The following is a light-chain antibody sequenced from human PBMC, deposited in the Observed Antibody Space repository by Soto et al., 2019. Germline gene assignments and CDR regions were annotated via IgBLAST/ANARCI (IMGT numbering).Light chain of an antibody. CDR1: SSDVGGYNY. V-gene: IGLV2-14*01. Sequence: QSALTQPASVSGSPGQSITISCTGTSSDVGGYNYVSWYQQHPNKDPKLMIYEVSNRPSGVSNRFFGSKSGNTASLTISGLQAEDEADYYCSSYTSSSTPYVCGTGTKVTVL. CDR2: EVS. CDR3: SSYTSSSTPYV. J-gene: IGLJ1*01.